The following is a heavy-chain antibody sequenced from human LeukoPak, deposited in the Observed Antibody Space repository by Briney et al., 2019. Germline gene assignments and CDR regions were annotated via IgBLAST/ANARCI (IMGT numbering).Heavy chain of an antibody. J-gene: IGHJ6*03. CDR1: GVSICSYH. CDR2: IYYSRST. Sequence: SETVSLTCTVSGVSICSYHWIWIRQPPGKGLVGIGNIYYSRSTNYNPYLESRVTISVVTCKNQFSLKLSSVTAADTAVYYCARTTEGGYTYDYFYYYYMDVWGKGTTVTISS. V-gene: IGHV4-59*01. CDR3: ARTTEGGYTYDYFYYYYMDV. D-gene: IGHD5-18*01.